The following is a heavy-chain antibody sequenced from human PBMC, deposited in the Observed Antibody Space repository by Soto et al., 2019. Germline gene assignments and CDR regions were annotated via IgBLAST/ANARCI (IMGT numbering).Heavy chain of an antibody. CDR2: INHSGST. J-gene: IGHJ4*02. Sequence: SETLSLTCAVYGGSFSGYYWSWIRQPPGKGLEWIGEINHSGSTNYNPSLKSRVTISVDTSKNQFSLKLSSVTAADTAVYYCARSYCSSTSCYNGPAGYWGQGALVTVSS. D-gene: IGHD2-2*02. CDR3: ARSYCSSTSCYNGPAGY. CDR1: GGSFSGYY. V-gene: IGHV4-34*01.